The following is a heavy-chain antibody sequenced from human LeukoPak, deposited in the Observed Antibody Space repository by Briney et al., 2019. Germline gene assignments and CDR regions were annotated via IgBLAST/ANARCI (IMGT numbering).Heavy chain of an antibody. CDR2: IYYSGST. V-gene: IGHV4-59*01. CDR1: GGSISSYY. Sequence: SETLSLTCTVSGGSISSYYWSWIRQPPGKGLEWIGYIYYSGSTNYNPSLKSRVTISVDTSKNQFSLKLSSVTAADTAVYYCARDRGDILTYFDYWGQGTLVTVSS. CDR3: ARDRGDILTYFDY. J-gene: IGHJ4*02. D-gene: IGHD3-9*01.